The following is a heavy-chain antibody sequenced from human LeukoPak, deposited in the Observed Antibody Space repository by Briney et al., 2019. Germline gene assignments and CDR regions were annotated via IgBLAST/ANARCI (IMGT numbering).Heavy chain of an antibody. J-gene: IGHJ4*02. CDR3: ARDAGTWGYGYNFDY. V-gene: IGHV3-30*03. CDR1: GFTLRSYG. Sequence: GGSLRLSCAASGFTLRSYGMHWVRQAPGKGLEWVAVISHDGDDKYYGDSLKGRFTISRDNSKNTLYLQMNSLRAEDTAVYYCARDAGTWGYGYNFDYWGQGTLVSVSS. CDR2: ISHDGDDK. D-gene: IGHD1-14*01.